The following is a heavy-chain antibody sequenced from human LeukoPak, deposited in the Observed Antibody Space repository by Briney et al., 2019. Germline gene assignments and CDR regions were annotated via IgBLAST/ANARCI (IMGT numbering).Heavy chain of an antibody. CDR3: ARDRLAGQWLVGGLDY. Sequence: SGRSLRLSCAASGFTFSSYAMHWVRQAPGKGLERVAVISYDGSNKYYADSVKGRFTISRDNSKNTLYLQMNSLRAEDTAVYYCARDRLAGQWLVGGLDYWGQGTLVTVSS. CDR2: ISYDGSNK. J-gene: IGHJ4*02. V-gene: IGHV3-30-3*01. CDR1: GFTFSSYA. D-gene: IGHD6-19*01.